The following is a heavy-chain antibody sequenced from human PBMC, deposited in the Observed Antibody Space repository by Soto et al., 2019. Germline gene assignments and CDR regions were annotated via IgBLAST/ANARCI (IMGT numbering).Heavy chain of an antibody. CDR1: RGSVSSGYYY. Sequence: SETLSLTCTVSRGSVSSGYYYWSWIRQPPGKGLEWIGHIYYSGGTYYNPSLKSRVTMSVDTSKNQFSLKLTSVTAADTAVYFCVATRGGAHCHDIWGQGTMVTVSS. CDR2: IYYSGGT. V-gene: IGHV4-30-4*08. J-gene: IGHJ6*02. CDR3: VATRGGAHCHDI. D-gene: IGHD2-21*01.